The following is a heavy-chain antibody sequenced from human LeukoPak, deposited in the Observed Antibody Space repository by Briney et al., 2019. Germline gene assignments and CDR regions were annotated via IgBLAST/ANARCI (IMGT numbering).Heavy chain of an antibody. CDR3: AKDPRYCSSTTSGC. Sequence: QPGRSLRLSCAASGFAFSSYGMHWVRQAPGKGLEWVAVISYDGSSKYYADSVKGRFTISRDNSKNTLYLQMNSLRAEDTAVYYCAKDPRYCSSTTSGCWGQGTLVTVSS. CDR2: ISYDGSSK. D-gene: IGHD2-2*01. J-gene: IGHJ4*02. CDR1: GFAFSSYG. V-gene: IGHV3-30*18.